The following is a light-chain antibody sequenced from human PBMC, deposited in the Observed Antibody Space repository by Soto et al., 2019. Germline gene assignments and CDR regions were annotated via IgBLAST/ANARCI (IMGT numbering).Light chain of an antibody. Sequence: QSALTQPPSASGSLGQSVTISCTGTSSDVGGYNDVSWHQQHPGKAPKVMIYEVTKRPPGVPDRFSGSKSGNTASLTVSGLQAEDEADYYCNSFAGGGNPVLLGGGTQLTVL. J-gene: IGLJ2*01. V-gene: IGLV2-8*01. CDR2: EVT. CDR3: NSFAGGGNPVL. CDR1: SSDVGGYND.